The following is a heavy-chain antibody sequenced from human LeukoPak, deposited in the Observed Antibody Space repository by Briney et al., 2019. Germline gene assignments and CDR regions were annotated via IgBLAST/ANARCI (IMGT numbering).Heavy chain of an antibody. CDR1: GGSISSYY. Sequence: SETLSLTCTVSGGSISSYYWSWIRQPPGKGLEWIGYIYYSGSTNYNPSLKSRVTISVDTSKNQFSLKLSSVTAADTAVYYCARDQWLDYWGQGTLVTVSS. CDR2: IYYSGST. D-gene: IGHD6-19*01. V-gene: IGHV4-59*01. J-gene: IGHJ4*02. CDR3: ARDQWLDY.